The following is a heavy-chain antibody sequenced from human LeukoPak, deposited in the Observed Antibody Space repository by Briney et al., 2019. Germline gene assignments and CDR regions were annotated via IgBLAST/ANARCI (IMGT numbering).Heavy chain of an antibody. J-gene: IGHJ6*02. CDR3: ARGAYCGGDCYSVSVSYYYYGMDV. D-gene: IGHD2-21*02. CDR1: GGSFSGYY. Sequence: SETLSLTCAVYGGSFSGYYWSWIRQPPGKGLEWIGEINHSGSTNYNPSLKSRVTISVDTSKNQFSLKLSSVTAADTAVYYCARGAYCGGDCYSVSVSYYYYGMDVWGQGTTVTVSS. CDR2: INHSGST. V-gene: IGHV4-34*01.